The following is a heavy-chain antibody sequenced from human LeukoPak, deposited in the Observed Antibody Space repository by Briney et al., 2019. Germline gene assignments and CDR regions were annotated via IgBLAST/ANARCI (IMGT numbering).Heavy chain of an antibody. CDR1: GGSFSGYY. CDR2: INHSGST. D-gene: IGHD6-6*01. V-gene: IGHV4-34*01. CDR3: ALLGGVAARIDY. J-gene: IGHJ4*02. Sequence: SETLSLTCAVYGGSFSGYYWSWIRQPPGKGLEWIGEINHSGSTNYNPSLKSRVTISVDTSKNQFSLKLSSVTAADTAVYYCALLGGVAARIDYWGQGTLVTVFS.